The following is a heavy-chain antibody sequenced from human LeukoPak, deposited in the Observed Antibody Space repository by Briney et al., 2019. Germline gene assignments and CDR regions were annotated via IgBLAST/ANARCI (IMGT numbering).Heavy chain of an antibody. CDR2: INHSGST. V-gene: IGHV4-34*01. J-gene: IGHJ4*02. CDR3: ARVPYDFWSGYYVDY. D-gene: IGHD3-3*01. CDR1: GGSFNGYY. Sequence: SETLSLTCAVYGGSFNGYYWSWIRQPPGKGLEWIGEINHSGSTNYNPSLKSRVTISVDTSKNQFSLKLSSVTAADTAVYYCARVPYDFWSGYYVDYWGQGTLVTVSS.